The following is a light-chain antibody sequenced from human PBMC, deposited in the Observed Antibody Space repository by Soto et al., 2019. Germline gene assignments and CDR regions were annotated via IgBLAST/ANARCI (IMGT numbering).Light chain of an antibody. CDR2: AAS. V-gene: IGKV1-6*01. J-gene: IGKJ1*01. CDR1: QGIRNV. CDR3: LQDYIYPRT. Sequence: AIQMTQSPSSLCASVGDRVTIPRRASQGIRNVLGWYQQKPGNSPKLLIYAASTLQGGVPSRFSGSGSGTDFTLTISSLQPEDFATYYCLQDYIYPRTFGQGTKVDIK.